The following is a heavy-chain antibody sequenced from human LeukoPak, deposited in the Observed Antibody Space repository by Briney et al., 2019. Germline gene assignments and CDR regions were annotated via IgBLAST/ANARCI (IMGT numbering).Heavy chain of an antibody. CDR1: GYTFTSYD. Sequence: ASVKVSCKASGYTFTSYDINWVRQATGQGLEWMGWMNPNSGNTGYAQKFQGRVTMTRTTSISTAYMELSSLRSEDTAVYYCARGGLDGDYFDYWGQGTLVTVSS. V-gene: IGHV1-8*01. CDR2: MNPNSGNT. D-gene: IGHD4-17*01. J-gene: IGHJ4*02. CDR3: ARGGLDGDYFDY.